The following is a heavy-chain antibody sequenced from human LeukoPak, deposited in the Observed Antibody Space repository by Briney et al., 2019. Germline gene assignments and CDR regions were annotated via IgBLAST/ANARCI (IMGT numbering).Heavy chain of an antibody. J-gene: IGHJ4*02. Sequence: ASVKVSCKASAYIFTGYYMHWVRQAPGQGLEWMGWIDPNSGDPNYAQNFQGRVTMTWDTSISTAYMELSSLTSDDTAVYYCASPDYGGHSTFGFWGQGTLVTVSS. V-gene: IGHV1-2*02. CDR2: IDPNSGDP. CDR1: AYIFTGYY. D-gene: IGHD4-23*01. CDR3: ASPDYGGHSTFGF.